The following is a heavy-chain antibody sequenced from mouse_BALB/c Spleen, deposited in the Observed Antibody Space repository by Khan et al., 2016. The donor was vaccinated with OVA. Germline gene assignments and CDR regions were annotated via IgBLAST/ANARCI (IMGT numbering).Heavy chain of an antibody. D-gene: IGHD3-3*01. CDR1: GYSFTTYY. J-gene: IGHJ3*01. Sequence: VQLKQSGPELMMPGASVNISCRASGYSFTTYYIHWVKESHGKSLEWIGYTDPFNGNTNYNRKFKDKATLTVDKSSSTAYMHLSSLTSEDSAVFCWTRRGLNKWVAYWGRGTLVTVSA. V-gene: IGHV1S135*01. CDR3: TRRGLNKWVAY. CDR2: TDPFNGNT.